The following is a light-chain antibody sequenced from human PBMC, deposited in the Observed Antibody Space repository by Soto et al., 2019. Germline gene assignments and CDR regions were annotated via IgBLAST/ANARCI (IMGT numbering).Light chain of an antibody. CDR2: DAS. CDR3: QQRSIWPPDT. CDR1: QSVSSY. Sequence: EIVLTQSPATLSLSPGERTTISCRASQSVSSYLAWYQQKPGQAPRLLIYDASNRATGIPARFSGSGSGTDFTLTISSLEPEDFAVYYCQQRSIWPPDTFGQGTKVDIK. J-gene: IGKJ2*01. V-gene: IGKV3-11*01.